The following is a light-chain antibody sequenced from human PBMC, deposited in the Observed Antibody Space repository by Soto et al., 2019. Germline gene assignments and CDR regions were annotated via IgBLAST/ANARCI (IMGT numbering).Light chain of an antibody. CDR2: EVS. Sequence: QSVLTQPASVSGSPGQSNTISCTGSSSDVGGYDYVSWYQQHPGKAPKLMIYEVSNRPSGVSNRFSGSKSGNTASLTISGLQAEDEADYYCCSYTGSLTLLFGGGTKLTVL. CDR3: CSYTGSLTLL. J-gene: IGLJ2*01. CDR1: SSDVGGYDY. V-gene: IGLV2-14*01.